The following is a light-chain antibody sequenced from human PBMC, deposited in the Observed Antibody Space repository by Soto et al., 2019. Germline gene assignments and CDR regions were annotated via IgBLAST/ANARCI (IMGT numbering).Light chain of an antibody. V-gene: IGKV3-15*01. CDR3: QQYNSWPRT. CDR1: QTVNNK. CDR2: GAS. Sequence: EIVMTQSPATLSVSPGEGATLFCRASQTVNNKLAWYQQQPGQAPRLLIYGASTRAAAIPDRFSGSGSGTEFTLTSSSLQPEDFAIYYCQQYNSWPRTFGQGTKVEIK. J-gene: IGKJ1*01.